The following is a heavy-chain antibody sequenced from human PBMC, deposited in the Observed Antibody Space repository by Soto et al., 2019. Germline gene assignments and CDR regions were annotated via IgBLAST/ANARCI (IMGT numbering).Heavy chain of an antibody. D-gene: IGHD6-13*01. V-gene: IGHV1-69*01. Sequence: QVQLVQSGAEVKKPGSSVKVSCKASGGTFSSYAITWVRQAPEEGLEWMGGIIPMLGTANYAQRFQGRVTISADESTSTAYMELISLRSEDTAVYYCATSRSYSSSWYGGWFDYWGQGTLVTVSS. CDR1: GGTFSSYA. CDR3: ATSRSYSSSWYGGWFDY. J-gene: IGHJ4*02. CDR2: IIPMLGTA.